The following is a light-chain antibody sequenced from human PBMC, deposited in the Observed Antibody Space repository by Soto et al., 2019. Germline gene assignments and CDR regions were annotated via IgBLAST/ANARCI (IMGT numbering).Light chain of an antibody. V-gene: IGLV2-14*02. CDR1: SSDVGTYYL. J-gene: IGLJ1*01. CDR2: EGT. CDR3: VSWDDSLSGLV. Sequence: QSVLTQPASVSGSPGQSITISCTGTSSDVGTYYLVSWYQQHPGKVPKLMIYEGTKRPSGVSDRFSGSKSGTSASLAISGLRSEDEADYYCVSWDDSLSGLVFGTGTKLTVL.